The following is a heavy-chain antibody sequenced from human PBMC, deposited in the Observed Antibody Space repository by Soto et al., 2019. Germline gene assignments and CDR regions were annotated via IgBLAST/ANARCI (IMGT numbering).Heavy chain of an antibody. D-gene: IGHD1-26*01. CDR3: AKVRYSVPMGYYYGMDV. V-gene: IGHV1-69*01. J-gene: IGHJ6*02. CDR2: IIPIFGTA. Sequence: QAQLEQSGGEVKKPGSSVKVSCKASRVAFSKFIVTWVRQAPGLGLEWVGGIIPIFGTANYAQKCQGRVTITADESTSTSYMEVNNLRSADTAVYYCAKVRYSVPMGYYYGMDVWGQGTTVTVSS. CDR1: RVAFSKFI.